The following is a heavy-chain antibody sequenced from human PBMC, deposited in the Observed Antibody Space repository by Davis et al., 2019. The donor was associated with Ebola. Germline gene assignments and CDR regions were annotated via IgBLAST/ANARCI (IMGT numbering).Heavy chain of an antibody. CDR3: AREGRWGRFDP. CDR1: GCSISSGGYY. Sequence: SETLSLTCTVSGCSISSGGYYWSWIRQPPGKGLEWIGKINHSGSTNYNPFLKIRVTISVDTSKNQFSLKLSSVTAAETAVYYCAREGRWGRFDPWGQGTLVTVSS. CDR2: INHSGST. V-gene: IGHV4-39*07. D-gene: IGHD3-16*01. J-gene: IGHJ5*02.